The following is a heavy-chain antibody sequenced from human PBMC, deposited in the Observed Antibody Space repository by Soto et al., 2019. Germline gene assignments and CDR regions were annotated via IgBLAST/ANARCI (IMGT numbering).Heavy chain of an antibody. CDR3: TTDSCQPMIVGRIDY. CDR1: CFAFSNAW. CDR2: IKSKAHGGTT. D-gene: IGHD3-22*01. J-gene: IGHJ4*01. Sequence: EVQLVESGGGLVKPGGSLRLSCAASCFAFSNAWIKWVRQAPGKGLEWVGHIKSKAHGGTTDFAAPARGRXAITRDHSXXXXXXXXXXXXTEHTAVYYLTTDSCQPMIVGRIDYWGHGPLVTVSS. V-gene: IGHV3-15*07.